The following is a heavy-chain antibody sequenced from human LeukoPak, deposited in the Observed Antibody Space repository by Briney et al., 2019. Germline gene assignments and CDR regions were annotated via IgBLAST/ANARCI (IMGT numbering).Heavy chain of an antibody. D-gene: IGHD2-2*01. CDR1: GFTFTRYA. CDR2: IYVSGGTT. Sequence: WGSVRLSCAASGFTFTRYAMAWVRQAPGQGLEWVAGIYVSGGTTFYADTLKGRVTISRDKSTSTAYLQMNSLRADDTAVYYFANAQCSSTTCSGDDYWGQGTLVTVSS. V-gene: IGHV3-23*01. J-gene: IGHJ4*02. CDR3: ANAQCSSTTCSGDDY.